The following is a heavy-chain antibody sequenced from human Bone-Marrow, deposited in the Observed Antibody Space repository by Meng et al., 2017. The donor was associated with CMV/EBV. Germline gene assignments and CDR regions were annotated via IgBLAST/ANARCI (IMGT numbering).Heavy chain of an antibody. CDR2: ISSSGNNV. CDR1: GFTFSDHY. J-gene: IGHJ4*02. CDR3: ARDCQGGSYVDY. V-gene: IGHV3-11*04. Sequence: GGSLRLSCAASGFTFSDHYMGWIRQAPGKGLEWVSYISSSGNNVYYTDSVKGRFTISRDNAKNSLYLQMNSLRAEDTAVYYCARDCQGGSYVDYWGQGTLVTVSS. D-gene: IGHD1-26*01.